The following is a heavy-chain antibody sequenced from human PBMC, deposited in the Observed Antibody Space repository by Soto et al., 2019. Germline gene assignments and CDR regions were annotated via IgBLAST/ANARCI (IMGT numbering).Heavy chain of an antibody. CDR1: GGSISSGDYY. J-gene: IGHJ1*01. Sequence: PSETLSLTCTVSGGSISSGDYYWSWIRQPPGKGLEWIGYIYYSGSTYYNPSLKSRVTISVDTSKNQFSLKLSSVTAADTAVYYCAREDGDLSHLQHWGQGTLVTVYS. V-gene: IGHV4-30-4*01. CDR2: IYYSGST. D-gene: IGHD2-21*02. CDR3: AREDGDLSHLQH.